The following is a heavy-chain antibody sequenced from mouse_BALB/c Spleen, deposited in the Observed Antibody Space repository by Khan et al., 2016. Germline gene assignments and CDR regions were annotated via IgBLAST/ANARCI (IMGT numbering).Heavy chain of an antibody. J-gene: IGHJ2*01. D-gene: IGHD4-1*01. CDR3: AREGWDEGDDFDY. V-gene: IGHV1S41*01. CDR1: GYTFTSYW. Sequence: DLVKPGASVKLSCKAAGYTFTSYWINWIKQRPGQGLEWIGRIAPGSGSTYYNEMFKGKATLTVDTSSSTAYIQLSSLSSEDSAVYSSAREGWDEGDDFDYWGQGTTLTVSS. CDR2: IAPGSGST.